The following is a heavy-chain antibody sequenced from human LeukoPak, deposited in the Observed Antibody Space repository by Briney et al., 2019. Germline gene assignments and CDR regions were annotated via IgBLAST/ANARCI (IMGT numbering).Heavy chain of an antibody. CDR1: GVSISGSY. Sequence: SETLSLTCSVSGVSISGSYWNWVRQPPGKGREWVGYIYYSGRTNYNPSLKSGVTITVDTSKTQFSLKLSPVAAADTAVYYSARVMDTGYGGKLLGYYYYMDVWGKGTTVTVSS. D-gene: IGHD4/OR15-4a*01. CDR3: ARVMDTGYGGKLLGYYYYMDV. V-gene: IGHV4-59*01. J-gene: IGHJ6*03. CDR2: IYYSGRT.